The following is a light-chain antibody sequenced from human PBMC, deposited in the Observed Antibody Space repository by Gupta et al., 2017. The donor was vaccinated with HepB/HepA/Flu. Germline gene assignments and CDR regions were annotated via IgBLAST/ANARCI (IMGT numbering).Light chain of an antibody. CDR2: DSQ. V-gene: IGLV1-51*01. J-gene: IGLJ2*01. CDR1: SSNIGNNY. CDR3: EAWDSSLSAAV. Sequence: QSLLTQPPSVSATAGQKVTISCSGSSSNIGNNYVSWYQQVPGTAPKLLIYDSQKRPSEIPDRFSGSSSGTSATLDITGLQTGDEADYYCEAWDSSLSAAVFGGGTKVTVL.